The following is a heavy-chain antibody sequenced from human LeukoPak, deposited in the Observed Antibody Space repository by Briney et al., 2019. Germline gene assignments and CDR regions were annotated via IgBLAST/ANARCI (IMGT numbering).Heavy chain of an antibody. J-gene: IGHJ5*02. D-gene: IGHD4-17*01. CDR3: ARVFRAAVTSNWFDP. V-gene: IGHV4-59*11. Sequence: AETLSLTRTVSGLSLNGHHGTYIRQPPGKALEWSGYISDSGSTNYNPTLKSRVTMSVDSSTPDSSLRLNSVTAAATAVYYCARVFRAAVTSNWFDPWGQGTLVTVSS. CDR1: GLSLNGHH. CDR2: ISDSGST.